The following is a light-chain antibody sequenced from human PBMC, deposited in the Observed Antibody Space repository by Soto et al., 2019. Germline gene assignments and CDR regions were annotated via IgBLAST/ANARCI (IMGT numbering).Light chain of an antibody. Sequence: AIQLTQSPSSLSASVGDRVTITCRASQDIGIYLAWYQQKPGKAPNLLIYAASSLQRGVPSRFSGSGSGTDFTLTIRSLQPEDVATYYCQKCKVAPFTFGGGTKVDIK. CDR1: QDIGIY. J-gene: IGKJ4*01. CDR3: QKCKVAPFT. CDR2: AAS. V-gene: IGKV1-13*02.